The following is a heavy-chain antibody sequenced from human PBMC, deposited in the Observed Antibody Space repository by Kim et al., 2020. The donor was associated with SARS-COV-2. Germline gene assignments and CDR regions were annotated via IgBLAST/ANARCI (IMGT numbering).Heavy chain of an antibody. V-gene: IGHV3-9*01. CDR3: AKGPYSSAGRGWFDP. CDR1: GFTFDDYA. J-gene: IGHJ5*02. Sequence: GGSLRLSCAASGFTFDDYAMHWVRQAPGKGLEWVSGISWNSGSIGYADSVKGRFTISRDNAKNSLYLQMNSLRAEDTALYYCAKGPYSSAGRGWFDPWGQGTLVTVSS. CDR2: ISWNSGSI. D-gene: IGHD6-19*01.